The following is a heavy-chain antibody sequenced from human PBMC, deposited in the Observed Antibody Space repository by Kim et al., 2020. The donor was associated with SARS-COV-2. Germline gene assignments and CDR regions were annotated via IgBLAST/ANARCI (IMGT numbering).Heavy chain of an antibody. D-gene: IGHD5-18*01. J-gene: IGHJ4*02. CDR3: ARGGGYSYGALDY. Sequence: NTPSLDGRVTSSVKTSTTRFSLKLSSVTAADTAVYYCARGGGYSYGALDYWGQGTLVTVSS. V-gene: IGHV4-34*01.